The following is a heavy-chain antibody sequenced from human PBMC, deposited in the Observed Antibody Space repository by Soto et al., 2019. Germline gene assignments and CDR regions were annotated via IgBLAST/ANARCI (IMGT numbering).Heavy chain of an antibody. Sequence: PGGSLRLSCAASGFSFSSYGMHWVRQAPGKGLEWVAMISYDGTDEYYAESVKGRFTISRDNSKNAVYQQMNSLRADDTAVYYCARGSNDIDYWGQGTLVTVSS. CDR2: ISYDGTDE. CDR1: GFSFSSYG. V-gene: IGHV3-30*03. D-gene: IGHD1-1*01. CDR3: ARGSNDIDY. J-gene: IGHJ4*02.